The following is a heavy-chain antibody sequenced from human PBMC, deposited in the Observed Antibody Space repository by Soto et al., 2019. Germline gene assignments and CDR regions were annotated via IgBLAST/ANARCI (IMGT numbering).Heavy chain of an antibody. CDR3: AREGVSHRGSYGGAFDI. CDR2: IIPIFGTA. D-gene: IGHD1-26*01. CDR1: GGTFSSYA. Sequence: EASVKVSCKASGGTFSSYAISWVRQAPGQGLEWMGGIIPIFGTANYAQKFQGRVTITADESTSTAYMELSSLRSEDTAVYYCAREGVSHRGSYGGAFDIWGQGKMVTVSS. J-gene: IGHJ3*02. V-gene: IGHV1-69*13.